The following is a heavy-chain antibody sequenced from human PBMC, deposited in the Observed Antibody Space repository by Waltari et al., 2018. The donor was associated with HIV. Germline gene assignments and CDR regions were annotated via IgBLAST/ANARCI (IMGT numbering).Heavy chain of an antibody. V-gene: IGHV3-53*02. D-gene: IGHD2-15*01. Sequence: EVQLVETGGGLIQPGGSLSLSYTASGLSVSSNYMHWVRPAQGKGRAWVSVTDRSGDAYYADCVKGRSTISRENSKNTLYLQMNSVSAEDTDVYYCARVGSIMGRFLGFDYWGQGTLVTVSS. J-gene: IGHJ4*02. CDR1: GLSVSSNY. CDR2: TDRSGDA. CDR3: ARVGSIMGRFLGFDY.